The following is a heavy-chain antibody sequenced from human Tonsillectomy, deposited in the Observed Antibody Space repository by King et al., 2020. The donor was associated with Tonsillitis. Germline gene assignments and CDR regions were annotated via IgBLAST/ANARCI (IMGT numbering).Heavy chain of an antibody. CDR3: ARDCSGGTCFEY. Sequence: VQLVESGAEVKKPGSSVKVSCKSSGGTFSSYSISWIRQAPGQGLEWMGGIIPLFRTTSYAQKFQGRVTITADDSTSTAYLELSGLRSEDSAVYYCARDCSGGTCFEYWGQGALITVSS. CDR1: GGTFSSYS. D-gene: IGHD2-15*01. J-gene: IGHJ4*02. CDR2: IIPLFRTT. V-gene: IGHV1-69*01.